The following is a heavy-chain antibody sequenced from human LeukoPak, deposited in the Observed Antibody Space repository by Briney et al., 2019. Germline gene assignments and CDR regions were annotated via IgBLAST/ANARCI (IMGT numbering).Heavy chain of an antibody. Sequence: GGSLRLSCAASGFTFSSYGMHWVRQAPGKGLEGVAFIRYDGSNEYYADSVKGRFTISRDNSKNTLYLQMNSLRREDTAVYYCAKDRILAGSSSSRGSWFVDYWGQGTLVTVSS. CDR2: IRYDGSNE. CDR3: AKDRILAGSSSSRGSWFVDY. D-gene: IGHD6-6*01. V-gene: IGHV3-30*02. CDR1: GFTFSSYG. J-gene: IGHJ4*02.